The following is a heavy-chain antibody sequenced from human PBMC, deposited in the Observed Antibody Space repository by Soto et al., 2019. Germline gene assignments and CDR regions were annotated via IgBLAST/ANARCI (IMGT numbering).Heavy chain of an antibody. J-gene: IGHJ4*02. CDR3: ARGAVAGQIEY. Sequence: GGSLRLSCAASGFTFSSYSMNWGCQAPGKGLEWVSYISSSSSTIYYADSVKGRFTISRDNAKNSLYLQMNSLRAEDTAVYYCARGAVAGQIEYWGQGTLVTVSS. D-gene: IGHD6-19*01. CDR2: ISSSSSTI. CDR1: GFTFSSYS. V-gene: IGHV3-48*01.